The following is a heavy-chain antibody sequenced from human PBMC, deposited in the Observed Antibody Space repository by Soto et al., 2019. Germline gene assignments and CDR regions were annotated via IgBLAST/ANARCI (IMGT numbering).Heavy chain of an antibody. V-gene: IGHV1-18*01. D-gene: IGHD6-13*01. CDR1: GYSFTTHG. CDR2: ITTYSGHT. Sequence: ASVKVSCKASGYSFTTHGITWVRQAPGQGLEWMGLITTYSGHTSYSPSLQGRVSMTRDTATSTAYMELKSLRADDTAVYYCARCFRSRYYPPHGFDPWGQGTLVTVSS. J-gene: IGHJ5*02. CDR3: ARCFRSRYYPPHGFDP.